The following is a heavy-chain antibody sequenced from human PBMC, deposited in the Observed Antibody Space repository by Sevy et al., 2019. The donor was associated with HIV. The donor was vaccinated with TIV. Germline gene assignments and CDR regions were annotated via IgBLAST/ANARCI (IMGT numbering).Heavy chain of an antibody. J-gene: IGHJ6*02. V-gene: IGHV3-11*01. Sequence: GGSLRLSCAASGITFSDHYMSWIRQAPGKGLEWVAYITNSGTTKYYADSVKGRSTISRVNARNSLYLQMNSLTADDAAVYYCVRDSPYTSADHWYFGIDVWGQGTTVTVSS. CDR3: VRDSPYTSADHWYFGIDV. CDR1: GITFSDHY. D-gene: IGHD3-22*01. CDR2: ITNSGTTK.